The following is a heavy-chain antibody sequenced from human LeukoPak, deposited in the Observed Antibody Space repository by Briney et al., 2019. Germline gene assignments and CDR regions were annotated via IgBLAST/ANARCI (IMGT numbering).Heavy chain of an antibody. D-gene: IGHD6-19*01. CDR3: VRSGYSNGWFRS. CDR1: DFSVNTNF. CDR2: ILTSGTT. Sequence: GGSLRLSCAASDFSVNTNFMNWVRQAPGKGLEWVSVILTSGTTYYADSVKGRFTISRDNSKNTLYLQMNSLTADDTAVYYCVRSGYSNGWFRSWGQGTLVTVSS. J-gene: IGHJ4*02. V-gene: IGHV3-53*01.